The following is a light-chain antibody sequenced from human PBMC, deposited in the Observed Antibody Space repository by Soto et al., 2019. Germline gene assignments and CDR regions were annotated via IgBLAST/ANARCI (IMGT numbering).Light chain of an antibody. V-gene: IGLV2-11*01. CDR2: DVT. J-gene: IGLJ3*02. CDR3: CSYAGSNTGG. Sequence: QSALTQPRSVSGSPGQSVIISCTGTNSDVGAYDYVSWYQQHPGKAPKLIIYDVTKRPSGVPDRFSASKSGNTASLTISGLQAEDEAEYYGCSYAGSNTGGFGGGTKLTVL. CDR1: NSDVGAYDY.